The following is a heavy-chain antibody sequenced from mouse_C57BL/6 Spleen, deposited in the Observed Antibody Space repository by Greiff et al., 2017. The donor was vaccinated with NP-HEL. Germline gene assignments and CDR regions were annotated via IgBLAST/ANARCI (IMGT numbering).Heavy chain of an antibody. CDR1: GYAFSSSW. CDR2: IYPGDGDT. V-gene: IGHV1-82*01. J-gene: IGHJ2*01. Sequence: QVQLKQSGPELVKPGASVKISCKASGYAFSSSWMNWVKQRPGKGLEWIGRIYPGDGDTNYNGKFKGKATLTADKSSSTAYMQLSILTSEDSAVYFCAKDYYFDYWGQGTTLTVSS. CDR3: AKDYYFDY.